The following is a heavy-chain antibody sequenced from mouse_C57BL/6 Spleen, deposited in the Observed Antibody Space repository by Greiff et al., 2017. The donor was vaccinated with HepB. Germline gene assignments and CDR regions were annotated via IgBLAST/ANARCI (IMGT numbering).Heavy chain of an antibody. CDR3: ARLDDGPDY. CDR2: IYPSDSET. Sequence: QVQLKESGAELVRPGSSVKLSCKASGYTFTSYWMDWVKQRPGQGLEWIGNIYPSDSETHYNQKFKDKATLTVDKSSSTAYMQLSSLTSEDSAVYYCARLDDGPDYWGQGTTLTVSS. V-gene: IGHV1-61*01. D-gene: IGHD2-3*01. CDR1: GYTFTSYW. J-gene: IGHJ2*01.